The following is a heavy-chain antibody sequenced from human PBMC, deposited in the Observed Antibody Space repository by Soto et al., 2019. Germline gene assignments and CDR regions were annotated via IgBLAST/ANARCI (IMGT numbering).Heavy chain of an antibody. V-gene: IGHV1-2*02. CDR1: GYTFTGYD. CDR2: INPNSGGT. D-gene: IGHD4-4*01. CDR3: ARYRATVTTLSGEFGATPRRYGMDV. Sequence: ASVKVSCKXSGYTFTGYDMHWVRQAPGQGLEWMGWINPNSGGTNYAQKFQGRVTMTRDTSISTAYMELSRLRSDDTAVYYCARYRATVTTLSGEFGATPRRYGMDVWGQGPTVTV. J-gene: IGHJ6*02.